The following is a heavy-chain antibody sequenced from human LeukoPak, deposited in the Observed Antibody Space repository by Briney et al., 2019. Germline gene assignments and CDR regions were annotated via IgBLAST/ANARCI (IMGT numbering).Heavy chain of an antibody. V-gene: IGHV3-66*01. D-gene: IGHD2-15*01. Sequence: GGSLRLSCAGSGFTFSSYEMNWVRQAPGKGLEWVSVIYSGGSTYYADSVKGRFTISRDNSKNTLYLQMNSLRAEDTAVYYCARDEYCSGGSCRPNAYWGQGTLVTVSS. CDR2: IYSGGST. CDR1: GFTFSSYE. CDR3: ARDEYCSGGSCRPNAY. J-gene: IGHJ4*02.